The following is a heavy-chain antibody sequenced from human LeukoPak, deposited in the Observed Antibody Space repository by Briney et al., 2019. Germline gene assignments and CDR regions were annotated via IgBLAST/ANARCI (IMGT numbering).Heavy chain of an antibody. J-gene: IGHJ4*02. CDR1: GGTFSSYA. Sequence: ASVKVSCKASGGTFSSYAISWVRQAPGQGLEWMGGIIPIFGTANYAQKFQGRVTITADESTSTAYMELSSLRSEDTAVYYCAGTGKLLTGYYYYFDYWGQGTLVTVSS. CDR2: IIPIFGTA. CDR3: AGTGKLLTGYYYYFDY. D-gene: IGHD3-9*01. V-gene: IGHV1-69*01.